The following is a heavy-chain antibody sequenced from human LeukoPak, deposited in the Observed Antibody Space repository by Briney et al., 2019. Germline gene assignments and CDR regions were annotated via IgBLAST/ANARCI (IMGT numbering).Heavy chain of an antibody. J-gene: IGHJ4*02. Sequence: ASVKVSCKVSGYTLTELSMHWVRQAPGKGLEWMGGFDPEDGETIYAQKFQGRVTMTEDTSTDTAYMELSSLRSEDTAVYYCATSTQWLVPFDYWGQGTLATVSS. CDR2: FDPEDGET. CDR3: ATSTQWLVPFDY. D-gene: IGHD6-19*01. CDR1: GYTLTELS. V-gene: IGHV1-24*01.